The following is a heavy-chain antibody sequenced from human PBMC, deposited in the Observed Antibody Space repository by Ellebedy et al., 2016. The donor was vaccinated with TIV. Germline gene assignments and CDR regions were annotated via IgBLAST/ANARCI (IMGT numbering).Heavy chain of an antibody. V-gene: IGHV1-18*04. CDR3: ARDQEWLRREKLDY. CDR2: ISVDNGNT. CDR1: GYTFTSYA. Sequence: AASVKVSCKASGYTFTSYAISWVRQAPGQGLEWLGWISVDNGNTKETQKLQGRLTISTDTSTSTAYLALRSLRSDDTAVYYCARDQEWLRREKLDYWGQGTLVIVSS. J-gene: IGHJ4*02. D-gene: IGHD5-12*01.